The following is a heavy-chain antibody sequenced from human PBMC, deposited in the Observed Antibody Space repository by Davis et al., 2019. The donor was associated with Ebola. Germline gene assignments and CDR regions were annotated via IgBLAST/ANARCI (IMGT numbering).Heavy chain of an antibody. D-gene: IGHD2-2*01. J-gene: IGHJ5*02. V-gene: IGHV1-2*02. CDR2: INPNSGGT. CDR3: ARVQRSTRGGWFDP. CDR1: GYTFTGYY. Sequence: ASVKVSCKASGYTFTGYYMHWVRQAPGQGLEWMGWINPNSGGTNYAQKFQGRVTMTRDTSLSTAYLELSRLRSDDTAVYYCARVQRSTRGGWFDPWGQGTLVTVSS.